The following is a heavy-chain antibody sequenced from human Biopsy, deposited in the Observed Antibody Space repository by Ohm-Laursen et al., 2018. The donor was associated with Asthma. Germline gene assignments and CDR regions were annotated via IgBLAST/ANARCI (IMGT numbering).Heavy chain of an antibody. J-gene: IGHJ4*02. CDR2: VSSDGHNK. CDR3: AKDERAYYGSDSKYMQPVPLGD. Sequence: SLRLSCTASGFVFSQCGMHWVRQGPGKGLEWVALVSSDGHNKYYADSVKGRFTISRDKSDNTLYLQMNSLTAEDTAVYHCAKDERAYYGSDSKYMQPVPLGDWGQGTVVIVSA. D-gene: IGHD2-21*01. V-gene: IGHV3-30*18. CDR1: GFVFSQCG.